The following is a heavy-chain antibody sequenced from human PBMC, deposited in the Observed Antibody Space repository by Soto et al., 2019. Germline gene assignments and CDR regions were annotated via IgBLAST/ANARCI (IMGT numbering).Heavy chain of an antibody. D-gene: IGHD6-13*01. V-gene: IGHV4-31*02. CDR1: GGSISSRGGY. J-gene: IGHJ4*01. CDR2: IYHSGNT. Sequence: PLCLPWTVSGGSISSRGGYWIWIHQHPGKGLAWIGYIYHSGNTYYNPSLKSRVAISVDTSKNQFPLKLSSVTAEDSAIYFCAKGYSDSSWSHLGFWGRGTLGTVSS. CDR3: AKGYSDSSWSHLGF.